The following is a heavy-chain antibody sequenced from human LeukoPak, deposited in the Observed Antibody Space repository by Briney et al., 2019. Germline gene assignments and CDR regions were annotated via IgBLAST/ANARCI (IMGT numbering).Heavy chain of an antibody. CDR3: ARESYCSSTSCYGDWFDP. CDR2: IYTSGST. D-gene: IGHD2-2*01. CDR1: GGSFSGYY. J-gene: IGHJ5*02. V-gene: IGHV4-4*07. Sequence: PSETLSLTCAVYGGSFSGYYWSWIRQPAGKGLEWIGRIYTSGSTNYNPSLKSRVTMSVDTSKNQFSLKLSSVTAADTAVYYCARESYCSSTSCYGDWFDPWGQGTLVTVSS.